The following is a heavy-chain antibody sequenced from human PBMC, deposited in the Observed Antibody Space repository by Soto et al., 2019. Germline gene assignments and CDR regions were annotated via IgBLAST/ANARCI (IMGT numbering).Heavy chain of an antibody. Sequence: QVQLVESGGGVVQPGRSLRLSCAASGFTFSSYGMHWVRQAPGKGLEWVAVIWYDGSNKYYADSVKGRFTISRDNSKNTLYLQMNSLRAEDTAVYYCARPDSIAAAGPFDYWGHGTLVTVSS. V-gene: IGHV3-33*01. CDR2: IWYDGSNK. J-gene: IGHJ4*01. CDR3: ARPDSIAAAGPFDY. D-gene: IGHD6-13*01. CDR1: GFTFSSYG.